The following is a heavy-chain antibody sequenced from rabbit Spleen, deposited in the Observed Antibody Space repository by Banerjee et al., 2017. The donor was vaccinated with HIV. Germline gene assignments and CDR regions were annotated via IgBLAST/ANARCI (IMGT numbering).Heavy chain of an antibody. J-gene: IGHJ4*01. CDR2: IYTSSGNT. CDR1: GVSLNDKDV. Sequence: QLEESGGGLVKPEGSLTLTCKASGVSLNDKDVMCWVRQAPGKGLELIACIYTSSGNTWYASWVHGRFTISRNTSLNTVDLKITSLTAADTATYFCARALATMTMMITPFNLWGPGTSSPS. D-gene: IGHD2-1*01. V-gene: IGHV1S43*01. CDR3: ARALATMTMMITPFNL.